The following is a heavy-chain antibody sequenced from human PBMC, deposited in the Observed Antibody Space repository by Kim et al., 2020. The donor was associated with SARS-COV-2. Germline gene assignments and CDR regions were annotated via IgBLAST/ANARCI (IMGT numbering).Heavy chain of an antibody. Sequence: ASVKVSCKASGYTFTSYGISWVRQAPGQGLEWMGWISAYNGNTNYAQKLQGRVTMTTDTSTSTAYMELRSLRSDDTAVYYCARDTRRGLIAAAGDYYYGMDVWGQGTTVTVSS. CDR3: ARDTRRGLIAAAGDYYYGMDV. CDR2: ISAYNGNT. D-gene: IGHD6-13*01. CDR1: GYTFTSYG. V-gene: IGHV1-18*01. J-gene: IGHJ6*02.